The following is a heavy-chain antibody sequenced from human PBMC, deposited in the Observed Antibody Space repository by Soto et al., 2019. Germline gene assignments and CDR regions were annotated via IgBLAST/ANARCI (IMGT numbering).Heavy chain of an antibody. V-gene: IGHV3-23*01. Sequence: EVQLSESGGRLVQPGGSLRLSCAASRFTFSHYAMTWVRQAPGKGLQWVSGISRTGGDTYYADSVKGRFTISRDNSKDTVFLQIESLRVEDTAVYYCARVNWGYCSGYSCPLGSEYFQYWGQGTLVTVSS. CDR2: ISRTGGDT. CDR1: RFTFSHYA. D-gene: IGHD2-15*01. CDR3: ARVNWGYCSGYSCPLGSEYFQY. J-gene: IGHJ1*01.